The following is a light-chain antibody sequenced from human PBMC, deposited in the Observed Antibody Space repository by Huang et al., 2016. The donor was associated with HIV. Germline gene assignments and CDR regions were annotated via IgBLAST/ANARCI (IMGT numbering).Light chain of an antibody. Sequence: DIVMTQSPLSLPVTPGEPASISCRSSQSLLHSNGYNYLDWYLQKPGQSPKLLLYLGSNRASGVPDRFSGEVAGTHFTLRIARVEAEDVGVDYCSQVLQTPRTFGQGTKVEI. CDR1: QSLLHSNGYNY. J-gene: IGKJ1*01. CDR2: LGS. V-gene: IGKV2-28*01. CDR3: SQVLQTPRT.